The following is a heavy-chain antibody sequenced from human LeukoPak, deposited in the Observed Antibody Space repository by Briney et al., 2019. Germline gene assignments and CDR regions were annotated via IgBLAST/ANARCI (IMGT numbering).Heavy chain of an antibody. J-gene: IGHJ4*02. CDR1: GYSFTSHY. D-gene: IGHD6-13*01. V-gene: IGHV1-46*01. CDR3: ARAPPRIAAAGGIRFDY. Sequence: ASVKVSCKASGYSFTSHYMHWVRQAPGQGLEWMGIINPSGGSTSYAQKFQGRVTMTRDMSTSTVYMELSSLRSEDTAVYYCARAPPRIAAAGGIRFDYWGQGTLVTVSS. CDR2: INPSGGST.